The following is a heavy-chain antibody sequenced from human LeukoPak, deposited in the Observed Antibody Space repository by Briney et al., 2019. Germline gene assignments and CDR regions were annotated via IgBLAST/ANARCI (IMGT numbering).Heavy chain of an antibody. CDR2: IYYSGST. CDR1: GGSISSYY. J-gene: IGHJ4*02. CDR3: ATVPPYRPVY. D-gene: IGHD1-14*01. V-gene: IGHV4-59*12. Sequence: PSETLSLTCTVSGGSISSYYWSWIRQPPGEGLEWIGYIYYSGSTNYNPSLKSRVTISVDTSKNQFSLKLSSVTAADTAVYYCATVPPYRPVYWGQGTLVTVSS.